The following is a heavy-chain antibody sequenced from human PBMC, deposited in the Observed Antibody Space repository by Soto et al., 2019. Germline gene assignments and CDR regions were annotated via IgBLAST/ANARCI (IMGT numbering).Heavy chain of an antibody. CDR2: ISWNSGSI. V-gene: IGHV3-9*01. CDR1: GFPFYDYA. Sequence: SLSLSCAASGFPFYDYAMHWVRQAPGKGLEWVSGISWNSGSIAYADSVKGRFTISRDNAKNSPYLQMNSLRAEDTALYYCAKSPSYYDILTGYYPQWGQGTLVTVSS. D-gene: IGHD3-9*01. J-gene: IGHJ4*02. CDR3: AKSPSYYDILTGYYPQ.